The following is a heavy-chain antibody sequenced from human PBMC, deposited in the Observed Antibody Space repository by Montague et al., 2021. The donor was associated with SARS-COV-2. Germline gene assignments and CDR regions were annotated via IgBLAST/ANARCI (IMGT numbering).Heavy chain of an antibody. V-gene: IGHV2-5*02. Sequence: PALVKPTQTLTLTCTFSGFSLSTSGVGVGWIRQPPGKALEWPALIYWDDDNRYSPSLKSRLTITKDTSKNQVVLTMTNMDPVDTATYYCAHRRPLWGYFDYGGQGTLVTVSS. D-gene: IGHD7-27*01. CDR1: GFSLSTSGVG. J-gene: IGHJ4*02. CDR2: IYWDDDN. CDR3: AHRRPLWGYFDY.